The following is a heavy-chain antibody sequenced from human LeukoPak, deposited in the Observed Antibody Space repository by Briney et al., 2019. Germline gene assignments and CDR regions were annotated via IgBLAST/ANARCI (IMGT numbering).Heavy chain of an antibody. CDR2: INPNSGDT. CDR1: GYTFTAYY. D-gene: IGHD5-12*01. V-gene: IGHV1-2*02. J-gene: IGHJ4*02. Sequence: ASVTVSCKASGYTFTAYYIHWVRQAPGQGLEWMGWINPNSGDTNYAQKFQGRVTMTRDTSITTAYMELSSLRSDDTAVYYCARDRRGHSGYEVDFWGQGTLVTVSS. CDR3: ARDRRGHSGYEVDF.